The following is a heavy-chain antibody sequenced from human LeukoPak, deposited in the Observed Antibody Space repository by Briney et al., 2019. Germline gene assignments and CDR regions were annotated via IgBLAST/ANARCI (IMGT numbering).Heavy chain of an antibody. Sequence: GGSLRLSCEASGFTVATEYMNWVRQAPGKGLGWVSILYSGDTTYYSDSVKGRFTVSRDSSKNTLYLHINSLRAEDTAVYYCARVGDHYHWYLDLWGRGALVTASS. J-gene: IGHJ2*01. D-gene: IGHD3-10*01. CDR2: LYSGDTT. CDR1: GFTVATEY. CDR3: ARVGDHYHWYLDL. V-gene: IGHV3-53*01.